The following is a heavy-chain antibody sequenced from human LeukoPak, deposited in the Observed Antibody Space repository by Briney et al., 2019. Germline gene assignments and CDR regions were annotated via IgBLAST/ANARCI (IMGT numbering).Heavy chain of an antibody. V-gene: IGHV3-66*04. Sequence: GGSLRLSCAASGFTVSSNYMSWVRQAPGKGLEWVSVIYSGGSTYYADSVKGRFTISRDNSKNTLYLQMNSLRAEDTAVHYCARLEYSSGPGFDYWGQGTLVTVSS. CDR1: GFTVSSNY. CDR3: ARLEYSSGPGFDY. CDR2: IYSGGST. J-gene: IGHJ4*02. D-gene: IGHD6-19*01.